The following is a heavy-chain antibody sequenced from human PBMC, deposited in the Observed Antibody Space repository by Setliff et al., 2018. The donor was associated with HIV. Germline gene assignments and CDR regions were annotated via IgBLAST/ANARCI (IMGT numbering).Heavy chain of an antibody. CDR1: GFTFSGAE. CDR3: LLPCTSGWHDWADP. V-gene: IGHV3-73*01. Sequence: ESLKISCAASGFTFSGAEIHWVRQASGKGLEWGGHIRSKVDKYATEYGASAQGRFIISRDDSRKTAYLQMSRLIAEDTAMSYCLLPCTSGWHDWADPWGQGTLVTVSS. D-gene: IGHD6-19*01. CDR2: IRSKVDKYAT. J-gene: IGHJ5*02.